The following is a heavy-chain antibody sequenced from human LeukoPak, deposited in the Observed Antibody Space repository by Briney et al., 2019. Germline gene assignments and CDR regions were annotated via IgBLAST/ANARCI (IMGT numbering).Heavy chain of an antibody. Sequence: ASVKVSCKASGYTFTSYAMHWVRQAPGQRLEWMGWINAGNGNTKYSQKFQGRVTITRDTSASTAYMELSSLRSEDTAVYYCARAKFWGGGSCELCTDFDYWGQGTLVTVSS. CDR2: INAGNGNT. CDR1: GYTFTSYA. V-gene: IGHV1-3*01. J-gene: IGHJ4*02. D-gene: IGHD2-15*01. CDR3: ARAKFWGGGSCELCTDFDY.